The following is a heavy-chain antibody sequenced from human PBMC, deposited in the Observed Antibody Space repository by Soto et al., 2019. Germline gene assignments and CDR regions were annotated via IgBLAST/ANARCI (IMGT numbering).Heavy chain of an antibody. J-gene: IGHJ4*02. Sequence: SETLSLTCAVSGYSISSSNWWGWIRQPPGKGLEWIGYIYYSGTTYYNPPLKSRVTISVDKSKNQFSLKLSSVTAADTAVYYCARVPDYWGQGILVTVSS. CDR1: GYSISSSNW. V-gene: IGHV4-28*03. CDR3: ARVPDY. CDR2: IYYSGTT. D-gene: IGHD2-2*01.